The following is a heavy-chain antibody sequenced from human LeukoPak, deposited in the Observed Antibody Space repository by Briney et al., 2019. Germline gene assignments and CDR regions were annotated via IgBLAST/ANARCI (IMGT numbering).Heavy chain of an antibody. V-gene: IGHV4-39*07. CDR3: ARGMVDDYGGNFVA. CDR2: IYYSGST. Sequence: SETLSLTCTVSGGSISSSSYYWGWIRQPPGKGLEWIGRIYYSGSTYYNPSLKSRVTISVDTSKNQFSLKLSSVTAADTAVYYCARGMVDDYGGNFVAWGQGTLVTVSS. CDR1: GGSISSSSYY. J-gene: IGHJ4*02. D-gene: IGHD4-23*01.